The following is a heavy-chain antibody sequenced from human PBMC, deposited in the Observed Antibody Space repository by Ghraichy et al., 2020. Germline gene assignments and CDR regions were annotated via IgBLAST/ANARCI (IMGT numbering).Heavy chain of an antibody. V-gene: IGHV3-48*02. Sequence: ESLNISCAASGFSFSTYGMSWVRQAPGKGLEWVSYISVSGSIKYYSDSVQGRFTISRDNAKNSLFLQMNSLRDEDTAVYYCARDGGYYYDPNHTYFLDYWGQGILVTVSS. CDR1: GFSFSTYG. J-gene: IGHJ4*02. CDR3: ARDGGYYYDPNHTYFLDY. CDR2: ISVSGSIK. D-gene: IGHD3-22*01.